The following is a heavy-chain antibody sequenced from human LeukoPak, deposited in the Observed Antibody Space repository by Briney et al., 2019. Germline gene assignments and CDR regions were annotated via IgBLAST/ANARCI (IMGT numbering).Heavy chain of an antibody. J-gene: IGHJ4*02. CDR2: IWYDGSNK. CDR3: AREAMGTTPYFDY. CDR1: GFSFSNHG. D-gene: IGHD1-1*01. V-gene: IGHV3-33*01. Sequence: GGSLRLSCAASGFSFSNHGMHWVRQAPGKGLEWVAVIWYDGSNKYYADSVKGRFTISRDNSKNTVYLQMNSLRAEDTAVYYCAREAMGTTPYFDYWGQGTLVTVSS.